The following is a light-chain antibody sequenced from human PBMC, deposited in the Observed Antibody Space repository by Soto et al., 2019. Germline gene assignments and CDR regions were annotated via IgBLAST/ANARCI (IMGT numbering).Light chain of an antibody. CDR3: SSKTSSSSPFV. CDR2: EVS. Sequence: QSALTQPASVSASPGQSITISCTGSTSDVGAYNYVSWYKHHPGQAPQLMIYEVSNRPSGVSNRFSGSKSGNTASLTISGLQADDEGDYYCSSKTSSSSPFVFGTGTKVTVL. J-gene: IGLJ1*01. V-gene: IGLV2-14*01. CDR1: TSDVGAYNY.